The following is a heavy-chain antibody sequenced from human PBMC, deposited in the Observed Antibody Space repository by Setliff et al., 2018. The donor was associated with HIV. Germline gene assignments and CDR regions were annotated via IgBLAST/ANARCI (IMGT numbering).Heavy chain of an antibody. D-gene: IGHD2-8*01. J-gene: IGHJ1*01. CDR1: GGTFGNYG. CDR2: IVPILNIA. Sequence: SVKVSCKASGGTFGNYGVGWVRQAPGQGLEGVGGIVPILNIANYAQEFQGRATITADKSTSTVFMEVRDLKPDDTALYYCARGWSEGTHLFQVEYFQHWGQGTLVTV. CDR3: ARGWSEGTHLFQVEYFQH. V-gene: IGHV1-69*10.